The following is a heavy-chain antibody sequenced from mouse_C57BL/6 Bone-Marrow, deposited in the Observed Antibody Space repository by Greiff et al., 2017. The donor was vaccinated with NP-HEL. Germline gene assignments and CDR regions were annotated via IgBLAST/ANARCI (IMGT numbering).Heavy chain of an antibody. CDR1: GHTFTSYW. Sequence: QVQLQQPGAELVKPGASVKMSCKASGHTFTSYWITWVKQRPGQGLEWIGDIYPGSGSTNYNEKFKSKATLTVDTSSSTAYMQLSSLTSEDSAVYYCARDYDDPDYFDYWGQGTTLTVSS. CDR2: IYPGSGST. V-gene: IGHV1-55*01. D-gene: IGHD2-4*01. J-gene: IGHJ2*01. CDR3: ARDYDDPDYFDY.